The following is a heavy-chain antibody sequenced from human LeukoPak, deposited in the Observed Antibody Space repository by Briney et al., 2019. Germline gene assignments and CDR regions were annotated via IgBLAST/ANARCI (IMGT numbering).Heavy chain of an antibody. CDR2: ISDSGAGT. CDR3: ARSAAGFDY. D-gene: IGHD6-13*01. J-gene: IGHJ4*02. CDR1: GFTFSTYV. V-gene: IGHV3-23*01. Sequence: GGSLRLSCAASGFTFSTYVMNWVRQAPGEGLQWVSSISDSGAGTFYPDSVKGRFTISRDNAKISLYLIMERLRVEDTAVYYCARSAAGFDYWGQGTLVTVSS.